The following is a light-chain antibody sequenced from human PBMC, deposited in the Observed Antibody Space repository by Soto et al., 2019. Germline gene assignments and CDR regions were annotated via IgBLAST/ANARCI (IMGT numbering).Light chain of an antibody. CDR2: GTS. CDR3: QQYGTSAPT. Sequence: IVLTQSPGTLSLSPGERATLSCTASQSVSSSYLVWYQQRPGQPPRLLIYGTSTRAAGISDRFSGSGSGTDFTLTIYRLEPGDSAVYYCQQYGTSAPTFGGGTKV. J-gene: IGKJ4*01. CDR1: QSVSSSY. V-gene: IGKV3-20*01.